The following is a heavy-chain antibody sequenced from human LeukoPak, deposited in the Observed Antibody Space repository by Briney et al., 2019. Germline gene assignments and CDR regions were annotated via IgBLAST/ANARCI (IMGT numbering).Heavy chain of an antibody. Sequence: PGGSLRLSCQASGFIFTYYAMSWVRQAPGKGRGWVSSINNVGGGTFFADAVKGRFTISRDDSRGMVYLQMNSLSAEDTAVYYCARSGLATCHYWGQGTLVTVSS. CDR3: ARSGLATCHY. J-gene: IGHJ4*02. CDR2: INNVGGGT. V-gene: IGHV3-23*01. CDR1: GFIFTYYA. D-gene: IGHD3-10*01.